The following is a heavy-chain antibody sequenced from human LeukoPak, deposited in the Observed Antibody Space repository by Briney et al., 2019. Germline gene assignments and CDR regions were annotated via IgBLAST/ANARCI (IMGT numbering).Heavy chain of an antibody. CDR2: INHSGST. Sequence: SETLSLTCAVYGGSFSGYYWSWIRQPPGKGLEWIGEINHSGSTNYNPSLKSRVTISVDTSKNQFSLKLSSVTAADTAVYYCGGGYGGSCTDAGGQGPLVTVSS. J-gene: IGHJ4*02. D-gene: IGHD1-26*01. V-gene: IGHV4-34*01. CDR1: GGSFSGYY. CDR3: GGGYGGSCTDA.